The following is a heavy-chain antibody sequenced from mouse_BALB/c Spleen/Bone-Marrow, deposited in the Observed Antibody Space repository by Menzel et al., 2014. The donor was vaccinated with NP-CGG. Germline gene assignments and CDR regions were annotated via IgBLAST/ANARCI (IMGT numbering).Heavy chain of an antibody. CDR3: ARWITTVVAPYVMDY. V-gene: IGHV1-80*01. CDR2: IYPGDGDT. CDR1: GYAFSSYW. D-gene: IGHD1-1*01. J-gene: IGHJ4*01. Sequence: QVQLKQSGAELVRPGSSVKISCKASGYAFSSYWMNWVKQRPGQGLEWIGQIYPGDGDTNYNGKFKGKATLTADKSSGTAYMQLSSLTSEDSAVYFCARWITTVVAPYVMDYWGRGTSVTVSS.